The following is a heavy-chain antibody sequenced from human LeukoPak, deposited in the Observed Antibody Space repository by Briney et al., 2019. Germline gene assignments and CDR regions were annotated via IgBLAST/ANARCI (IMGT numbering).Heavy chain of an antibody. CDR1: GFTFSTYD. CDR2: IDTTGYT. J-gene: IGHJ6*03. Sequence: GGSLRLSCAASGFTFSTYDIHWVRQATGKGLDWVSAIDTTGYTYYAGSVKGRFTISRDNSQNTVSLQVNNLRTEDTALYYCAKTSLSDASGHYYYMDVWGKGTTVTVSS. CDR3: AKTSLSDASGHYYYMDV. D-gene: IGHD3-3*01. V-gene: IGHV3-13*01.